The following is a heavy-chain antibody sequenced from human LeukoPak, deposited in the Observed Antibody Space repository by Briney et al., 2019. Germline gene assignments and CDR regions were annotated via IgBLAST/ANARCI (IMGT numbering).Heavy chain of an antibody. J-gene: IGHJ4*02. CDR2: INHSGST. V-gene: IGHV4-34*01. D-gene: IGHD3-10*01. CDR1: GGSFSGYY. Sequence: SETLSLTCGVYGGSFSGYYWTWIRQPPGKGLEWIGEINHSGSTNYIPSLKSRVTMSLDTSNNQFPLKLTSVTAADTAVYYCAGGATPGVFWGQGTLVTVSS. CDR3: AGGATPGVF.